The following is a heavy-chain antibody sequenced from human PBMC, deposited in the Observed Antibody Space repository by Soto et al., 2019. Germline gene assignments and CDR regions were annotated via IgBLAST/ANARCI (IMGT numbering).Heavy chain of an antibody. D-gene: IGHD2-2*01. CDR3: AREGAPAANMFAF. CDR1: GYTLTSDY. J-gene: IGHJ4*02. V-gene: IGHV1-46*01. CDR2: ISPNGDGT. Sequence: QVQMVQSGAEVKMPGASVKVSCKASGYTLTSDYMHWVRQAPGQGVEWMGFISPNGDGTDNAQKFKGRLTVTRDTPTHTLHMDLSSRGCEDTVVYYCAREGAPAANMFAFWGQGTLVTVSS.